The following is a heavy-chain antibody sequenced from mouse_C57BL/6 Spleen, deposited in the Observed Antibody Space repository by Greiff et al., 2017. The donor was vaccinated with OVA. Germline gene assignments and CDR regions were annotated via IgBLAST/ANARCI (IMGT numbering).Heavy chain of an antibody. D-gene: IGHD1-1*01. CDR3: ARSYYGVEGDYAMDY. J-gene: IGHJ4*01. Sequence: EVQLQQSGPELVKPGASVKIPCKASGYTFTDYNMDWVKQSHGKSLEWIGDINPNNGGTIYNQKFKGKATLTVDKSSSTAYMELRSLTSEDTAVYYCARSYYGVEGDYAMDYWGQGTSVTVSS. CDR1: GYTFTDYN. CDR2: INPNNGGT. V-gene: IGHV1-18*01.